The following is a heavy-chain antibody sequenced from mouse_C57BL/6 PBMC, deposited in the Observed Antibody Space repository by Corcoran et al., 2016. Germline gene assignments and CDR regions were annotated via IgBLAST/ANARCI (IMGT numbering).Heavy chain of an antibody. CDR3: ARSTVVAMDY. CDR1: GYTFTTYG. CDR2: INTYSGVP. V-gene: IGHV9-3*01. D-gene: IGHD1-1*01. Sequence: QIQLVQSGPELKKTGETVKISCKASGYTFTTYGMSWVKQAPGKGLKWMGWINTYSGVPTYADDFKGRFAFSLETSASTAYLQINNLKNEDTATYFCARSTVVAMDYWGQGTSVTVSS. J-gene: IGHJ4*01.